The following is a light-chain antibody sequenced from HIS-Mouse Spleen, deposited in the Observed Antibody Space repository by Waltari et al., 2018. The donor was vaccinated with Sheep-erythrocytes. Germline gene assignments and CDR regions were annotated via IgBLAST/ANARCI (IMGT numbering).Light chain of an antibody. CDR1: QGISSY. J-gene: IGKJ3*01. Sequence: AIRMTQSPSSFSASTGDRVTITCRASQGISSYLAWYQQKPGKAPELLIYAASTLQSGVPARFSGSGSGTDFTLTISCLQSEDVATYYCQQYYSYLTFGPGTKVDIE. V-gene: IGKV1-8*01. CDR2: AAS. CDR3: QQYYSYLT.